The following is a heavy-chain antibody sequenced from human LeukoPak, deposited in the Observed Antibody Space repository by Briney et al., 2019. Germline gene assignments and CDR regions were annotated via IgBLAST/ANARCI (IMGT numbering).Heavy chain of an antibody. CDR3: AKRYGDYFDY. D-gene: IGHD4-17*01. CDR1: GFTFSSYE. V-gene: IGHV3-30*02. J-gene: IGHJ4*02. CDR2: IRYDGGNK. Sequence: PGGSLRLSCAASGFTFSSYEMNWVRQAPGKGLEWVAFIRYDGGNKYYADSVKGRFTISRDNSKNRLYLQMNSLRPEDTAVYYCAKRYGDYFDYWGQGTLVTVSS.